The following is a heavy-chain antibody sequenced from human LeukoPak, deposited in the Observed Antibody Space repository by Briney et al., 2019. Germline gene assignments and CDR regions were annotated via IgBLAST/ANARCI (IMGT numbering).Heavy chain of an antibody. Sequence: SQTLSLTCAVSGSSISSGGYSWSWIRQPPGKGLEWIGYIYHSGSTYYNPSLKSRVTISVDRSKNQFSLKLSSVTAADTAVYYCAGVGGNSESDYYYDSSGIRAFDIWGQGTMVTVSS. J-gene: IGHJ3*02. CDR3: AGVGGNSESDYYYDSSGIRAFDI. CDR1: GSSISSGGYS. V-gene: IGHV4-30-2*01. CDR2: IYHSGST. D-gene: IGHD3-22*01.